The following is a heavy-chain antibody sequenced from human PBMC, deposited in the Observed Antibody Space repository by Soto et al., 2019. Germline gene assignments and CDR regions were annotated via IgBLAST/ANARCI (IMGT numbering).Heavy chain of an antibody. D-gene: IGHD3-22*01. CDR1: GFPFSSYA. CDR3: AKWVSGSLASGSDY. J-gene: IGHJ4*02. Sequence: GGSLRLSCAASGFPFSSYAMSLVRQSPGKGLEWVSGISGSDNSITYADSVKGRFTISRDNTKNTLYLQMNSLRAEDKAVYYCAKWVSGSLASGSDYWGQG. V-gene: IGHV3-23*01. CDR2: ISGSDNSI.